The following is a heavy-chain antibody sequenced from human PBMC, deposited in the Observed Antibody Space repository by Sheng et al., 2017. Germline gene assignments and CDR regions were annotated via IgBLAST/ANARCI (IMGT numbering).Heavy chain of an antibody. V-gene: IGHV3-30*04. CDR1: GFMFSNYA. Sequence: QLQLVESGGGVVQPGRSLRLSCAASGFMFSNYAMHWVRQAPGKGLEWVALISYDGRYVFYAGSVKGRFTISRDNSKNTLYLEMNSLRAEDTAMYYCATDEDYQMPGDHWGQGTLVTVSS. CDR2: ISYDGRYV. J-gene: IGHJ4*02. CDR3: ATDEDYQMPGDH. D-gene: IGHD4-17*01.